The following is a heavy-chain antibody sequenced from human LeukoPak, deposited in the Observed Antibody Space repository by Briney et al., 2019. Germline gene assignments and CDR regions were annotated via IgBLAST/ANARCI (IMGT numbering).Heavy chain of an antibody. Sequence: GGSLRLSCAASGFTFSSYGMHWVRQAPGKGLEWVAFIRYDGSNKYYADSMKGRFTISRDNSKNTLYLQMNSLRAEDTAVYYCAARGYSYGYGDYYGIYVWGQVTTVTVSS. D-gene: IGHD5-18*01. CDR3: AARGYSYGYGDYYGIYV. J-gene: IGHJ6*02. CDR2: IRYDGSNK. CDR1: GFTFSSYG. V-gene: IGHV3-30*02.